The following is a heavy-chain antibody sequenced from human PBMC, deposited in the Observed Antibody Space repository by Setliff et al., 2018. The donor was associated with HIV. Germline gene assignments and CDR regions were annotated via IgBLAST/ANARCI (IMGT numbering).Heavy chain of an antibody. CDR3: ARRIAAAGDAFDI. CDR2: IYYSGST. CDR1: GGSISSSSYY. J-gene: IGHJ3*02. Sequence: PSETLSLTCTVSGGSISSSSYYWGWIRQPPGKGLEWIGSIYYSGSTYYNPSLKSRVTISVDTSKNQFSLQLSSVTAADTAVYYCARRIAAAGDAFDIWGQGTMVTVSS. D-gene: IGHD6-13*01. V-gene: IGHV4-39*01.